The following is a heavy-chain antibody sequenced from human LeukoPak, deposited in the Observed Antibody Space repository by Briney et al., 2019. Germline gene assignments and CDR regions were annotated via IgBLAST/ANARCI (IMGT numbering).Heavy chain of an antibody. CDR1: GFTFTSSG. J-gene: IGHJ6*02. CDR2: ISAYNGNT. CDR3: ARGGASGSYGLDV. V-gene: IGHV1-18*01. Sequence: GASVKVSCKASGFTFTSSGFSWARRAPGQGLEWMGWISAYNGNTNYAQKFQDRVTMTTDTSTSTAYMDLRSLRSDDTAVYYCARGGASGSYGLDVWGRGTTVTVAS. D-gene: IGHD1-26*01.